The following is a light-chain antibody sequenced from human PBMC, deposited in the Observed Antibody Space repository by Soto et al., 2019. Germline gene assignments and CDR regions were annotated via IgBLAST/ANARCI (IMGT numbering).Light chain of an antibody. CDR1: QSVSSN. CDR2: GAS. Sequence: EIVMTQSPATLSVSPGERATLSCRASQSVSSNLAWYQQKPGQAPRLLIYGASTRATGIPARFSGSGSGTDFTLTISSLEPEDFAVYYCQQGSNWPPGLTFGGGTKV. CDR3: QQGSNWPPGLT. J-gene: IGKJ4*01. V-gene: IGKV3-15*01.